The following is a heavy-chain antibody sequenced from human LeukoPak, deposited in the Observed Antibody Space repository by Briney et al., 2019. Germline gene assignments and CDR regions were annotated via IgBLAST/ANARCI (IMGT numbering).Heavy chain of an antibody. V-gene: IGHV1-18*01. CDR1: GYTFTSYG. CDR3: ARYGFYYDSSGYHRPIDY. Sequence: ASVKVSCKAFGYTFTSYGISWVRQAPGQGLEWMGWISAYNGNTNYAQKLQGRVTMTTDTSTSTAYMELRSLRSDDTAVYYCARYGFYYDSSGYHRPIDYWGQGTLVTVSS. D-gene: IGHD3-22*01. J-gene: IGHJ4*02. CDR2: ISAYNGNT.